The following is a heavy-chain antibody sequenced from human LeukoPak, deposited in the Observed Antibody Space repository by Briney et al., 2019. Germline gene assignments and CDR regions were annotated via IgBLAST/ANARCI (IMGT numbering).Heavy chain of an antibody. Sequence: GRSLRLSCPAAGFTFSSYGMHWVSQDPGKGLEWVAVISYDGSNKYYADSVKGRFTISRDNSKNTLYLQMNSLRAEDTAVYYCAKGGAVVLAYFDYWGQGTLVTVSS. V-gene: IGHV3-30*18. CDR2: ISYDGSNK. CDR3: AKGGAVVLAYFDY. CDR1: GFTFSSYG. J-gene: IGHJ4*02. D-gene: IGHD2-15*01.